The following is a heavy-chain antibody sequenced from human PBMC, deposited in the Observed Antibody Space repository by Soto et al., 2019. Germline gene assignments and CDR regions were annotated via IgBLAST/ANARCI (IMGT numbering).Heavy chain of an antibody. Sequence: PETLSLTCTVSGGSITSNHWSWIRQPPGKGVEWIGNVHYSGSINYNPSLTSRATISLDTSKRQFSLKLSSVTAADTAVYYCAKGSGWHDSWGQGTLVIVSS. CDR2: VHYSGSI. CDR3: AKGSGWHDS. V-gene: IGHV4-59*01. CDR1: GGSITSNH. J-gene: IGHJ5*01. D-gene: IGHD6-19*01.